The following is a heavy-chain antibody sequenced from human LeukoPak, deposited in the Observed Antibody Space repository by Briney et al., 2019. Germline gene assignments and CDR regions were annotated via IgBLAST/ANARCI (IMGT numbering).Heavy chain of an antibody. CDR3: ARRYSSDYYWDD. CDR2: IDPSDSYT. Sequence: GESLRISCRGSGYSFTTYWISWVRQMPGKGLEWMGRIDPSDSYTKYNPSFQGHVTISADKSINTAYLQWSSLKASDSAMYYCARRYSSDYYWDDWGQGTLVTVSS. D-gene: IGHD6-25*01. CDR1: GYSFTTYW. V-gene: IGHV5-10-1*01. J-gene: IGHJ4*02.